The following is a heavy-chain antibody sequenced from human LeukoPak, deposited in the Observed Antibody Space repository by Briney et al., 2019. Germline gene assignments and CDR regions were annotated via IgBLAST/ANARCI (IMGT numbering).Heavy chain of an antibody. D-gene: IGHD1-26*01. Sequence: GGSLRLSCAASGFRFSSYWMSWVRQAPGKGLEWVANIRQDESEKYYVDSVKGRFTISRDNAKNSLYLQMNSLRAEDTAVYYCARRFGGRVGGNDYYYYMDVWGKGTTVTVSS. CDR2: IRQDESEK. J-gene: IGHJ6*03. CDR1: GFRFSSYW. CDR3: ARRFGGRVGGNDYYYYMDV. V-gene: IGHV3-7*01.